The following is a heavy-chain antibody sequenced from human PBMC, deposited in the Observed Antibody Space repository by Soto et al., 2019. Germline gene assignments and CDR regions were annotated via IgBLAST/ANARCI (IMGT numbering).Heavy chain of an antibody. D-gene: IGHD6-6*01. CDR1: GGSVSSSDYY. Sequence: QPQLQESGPGLIKPSETQSVTCSVSGGSVSSSDYYWAWIRQSPGKGLEWIGRIYSSRSSYYNPSLESRLTISVDTSKNQFSLEVSSVIAAVTAMYYCARHWLYTSSSNPWYFDLWGRGTLVTVSS. J-gene: IGHJ2*01. CDR2: IYSSRSS. V-gene: IGHV4-39*01. CDR3: ARHWLYTSSSNPWYFDL.